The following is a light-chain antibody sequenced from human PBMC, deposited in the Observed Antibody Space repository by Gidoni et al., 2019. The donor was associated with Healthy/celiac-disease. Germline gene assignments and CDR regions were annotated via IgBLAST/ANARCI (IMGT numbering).Light chain of an antibody. V-gene: IGLV1-40*01. J-gene: IGLJ2*01. CDR2: GNS. CDR3: QSYDSSLSGVV. Sequence: QSVPTQPPSASGAPGQRVTISCTGSSSNIGAGYDVHWYPQLPGTAPKLLIYGNSNRPSGVPDRFSGSKSGTSASLAITGLQAENEADYYCQSYDSSLSGVVFDGGTKLTVL. CDR1: SSNIGAGYD.